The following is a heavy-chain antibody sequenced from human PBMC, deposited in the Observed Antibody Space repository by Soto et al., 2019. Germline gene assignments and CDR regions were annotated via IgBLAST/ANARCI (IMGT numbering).Heavy chain of an antibody. CDR3: ARHKSGSDWLDP. Sequence: SETLSLTCTFSGGSISYISYCLGWIRQPPGKGLQWIGCMFYSGATYYNPSLKNRVTLSVDTSNNEFSLKLVSVTAPDTAVYYCARHKSGSDWLDPWGQGTLVTVS. D-gene: IGHD2-15*01. CDR2: MFYSGAT. CDR1: GGSISYISYC. V-gene: IGHV4-39*01. J-gene: IGHJ5*02.